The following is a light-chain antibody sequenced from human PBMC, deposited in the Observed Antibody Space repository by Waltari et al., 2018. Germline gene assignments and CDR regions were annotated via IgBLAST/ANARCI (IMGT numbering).Light chain of an antibody. CDR3: QSADTSGTWV. Sequence: SSELTQPPSVSVSPGQTARITCSGDALPKQYAHWYQQKPGQAPILVIYQDNEGPSGIPERFSGSSSGTTVTLTISGVQAEDEADYYCQSADTSGTWVFGGGTKLTVL. CDR2: QDN. V-gene: IGLV3-25*03. CDR1: ALPKQY. J-gene: IGLJ3*02.